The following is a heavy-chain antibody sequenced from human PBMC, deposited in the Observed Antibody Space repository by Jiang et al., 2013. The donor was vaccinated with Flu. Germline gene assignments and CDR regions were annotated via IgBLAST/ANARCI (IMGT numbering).Heavy chain of an antibody. V-gene: IGHV3-21*01. D-gene: IGHD3-16*02. Sequence: SSSSGYIYYADSVKGRFTISRDNAKNSLYLQMNSLRAEDTAVYYCAREVYHGQYFQHWGQGTLVTVSS. CDR2: SSSSGYI. CDR3: AREVYHGQYFQH. J-gene: IGHJ1*01.